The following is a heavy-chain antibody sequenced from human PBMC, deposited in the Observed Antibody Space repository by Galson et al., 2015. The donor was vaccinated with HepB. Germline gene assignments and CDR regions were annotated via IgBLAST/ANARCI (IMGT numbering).Heavy chain of an antibody. V-gene: IGHV1-69*13. Sequence: SVKVSCKASGGTFSSYAISWVRQAPGQGLEWMGGIIPIFGTANYAQKFQGRVTITADESTSTAYMELSSLRSEDTAVYYCARVVSEQWRKTRSGEYWYFDLWGRGTLVTVSP. J-gene: IGHJ2*01. D-gene: IGHD6-19*01. CDR2: IIPIFGTA. CDR3: ARVVSEQWRKTRSGEYWYFDL. CDR1: GGTFSSYA.